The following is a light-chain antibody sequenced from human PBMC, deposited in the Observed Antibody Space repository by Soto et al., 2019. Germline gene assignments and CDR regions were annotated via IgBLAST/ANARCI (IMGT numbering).Light chain of an antibody. CDR1: SSNIGSNT. V-gene: IGLV1-44*01. Sequence: QSVLTQPPSASGTPGQRVTISCSGSSSNIGSNTVNWYQHLPGTAPKLLIFSNNQRPSGVPDRFSGSKSGTSASLAISGLQSEDEADYYCAAWDDSLNGRWVFGGGTKLT. CDR2: SNN. CDR3: AAWDDSLNGRWV. J-gene: IGLJ3*02.